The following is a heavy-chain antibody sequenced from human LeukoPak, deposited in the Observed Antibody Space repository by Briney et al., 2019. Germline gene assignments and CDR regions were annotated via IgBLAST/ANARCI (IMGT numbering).Heavy chain of an antibody. CDR3: ARQKDYGDYVRAFDI. CDR2: INHSGST. V-gene: IGHV4-34*01. Sequence: NSSETLSLTCAVYGGSFSGYYWSWIRQPPGKGLEWIGEINHSGSTNYNPSLKSRVTISVDTSKNQFSLKLSSVTAADTAVYYCARQKDYGDYVRAFDIWGQGTMVTVSS. D-gene: IGHD4-17*01. CDR1: GGSFSGYY. J-gene: IGHJ3*02.